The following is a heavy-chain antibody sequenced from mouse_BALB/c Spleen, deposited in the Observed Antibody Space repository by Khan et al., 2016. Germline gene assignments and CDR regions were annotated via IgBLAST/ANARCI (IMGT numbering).Heavy chain of an antibody. D-gene: IGHD2-14*01. Sequence: EVELVEPGGGLVKPGGSLKLPCAAFGCTFSDYYMYWVRQTPEKRMEWVATISDGCSYINFPDSVMGRSPISRDNAKNHLYLQMSSLKSEDTAMYYCARDRYDYFDYWGQGTTLTVTS. J-gene: IGHJ2*01. V-gene: IGHV5-4*02. CDR3: ARDRYDYFDY. CDR1: GCTFSDYY. CDR2: ISDGCSYI.